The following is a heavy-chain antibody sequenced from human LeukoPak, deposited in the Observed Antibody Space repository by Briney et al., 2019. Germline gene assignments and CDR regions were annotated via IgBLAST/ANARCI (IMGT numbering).Heavy chain of an antibody. CDR1: GYSISSGYY. V-gene: IGHV4-38-2*01. CDR3: ARHPVPAADISGWFDP. D-gene: IGHD2-2*01. Sequence: SSETLSLTCAVSGYSISSGYYWGWIRQPPGKGLEWIGSIYHSGSTYYNLSLKSRVTISVDTSKNQFSLKLSSVTAADTAVYYCARHPVPAADISGWFDPWGQGTLVTVSS. CDR2: IYHSGST. J-gene: IGHJ5*02.